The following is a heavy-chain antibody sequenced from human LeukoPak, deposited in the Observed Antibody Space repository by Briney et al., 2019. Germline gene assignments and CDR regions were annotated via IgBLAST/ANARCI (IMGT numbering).Heavy chain of an antibody. J-gene: IGHJ4*02. CDR2: ISGSGKST. V-gene: IGHV3-23*01. Sequence: GGSLRLSCAASGFTFSSYAMSWVRQAPGKGLEWVSAISGSGKSTYYADSVKGRFTISRDNSKNTLYLQMNSLRAEDTAVYYCAETRGILFGETYWGQGTLVTVSS. D-gene: IGHD3-10*02. CDR3: AETRGILFGETY. CDR1: GFTFSSYA.